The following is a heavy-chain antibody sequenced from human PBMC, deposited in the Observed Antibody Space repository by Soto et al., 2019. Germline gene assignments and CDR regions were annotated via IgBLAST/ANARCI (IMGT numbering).Heavy chain of an antibody. CDR1: FFSLDTSGVG. Sequence: QITLKESGPTVVNPTQTLTLTCTFSFFSLDTSGVGVGWIRQPPGKALEWLALIYWDDDKRYNPSLKSRLPISKDASKTQVVRTMTNLHPVDTATYYGARRPLEYRGYHLGAYFVSWCQRTRVTVSS. D-gene: IGHD5-12*01. V-gene: IGHV2-5*02. J-gene: IGHJ4*02. CDR3: ARRPLEYRGYHLGAYFVS. CDR2: IYWDDDK.